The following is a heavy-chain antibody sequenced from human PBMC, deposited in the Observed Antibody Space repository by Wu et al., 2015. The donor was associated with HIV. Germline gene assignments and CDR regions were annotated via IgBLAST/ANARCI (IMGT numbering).Heavy chain of an antibody. J-gene: IGHJ6*02. V-gene: IGHV1-69*05. Sequence: QVQLVQSGAEVKKPGSSVKVSCKASGGTFSSYAISWVRQAPGQGLEWMGGIIPIFGTANYVQKFQGRVTITTDESTSTAYMELSSLRSEDTAVYYCARGDYGDNYYYYYGMDVWGQGTAVTVSS. D-gene: IGHD4-17*01. CDR3: ARGDYGDNYYYYYGMDV. CDR1: GGTFSSYA. CDR2: IIPIFGTA.